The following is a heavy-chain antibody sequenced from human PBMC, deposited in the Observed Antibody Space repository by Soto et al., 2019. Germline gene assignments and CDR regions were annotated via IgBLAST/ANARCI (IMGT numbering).Heavy chain of an antibody. D-gene: IGHD3-10*01. CDR3: AKDLKVSGGFHGSLNYYYGMDV. V-gene: IGHV3-30*18. CDR1: GFSFSNHG. CDR2: ISYDGNVK. J-gene: IGHJ6*01. Sequence: GGSLRLSCAASGFSFSNHGMQWVRQAPGKGLEWVAVISYDGNVKYYTDSVKGRFTISRDNSQSTLLLQMDSLRPEDAAVYYCAKDLKVSGGFHGSLNYYYGMDVWGQGTTVTVSS.